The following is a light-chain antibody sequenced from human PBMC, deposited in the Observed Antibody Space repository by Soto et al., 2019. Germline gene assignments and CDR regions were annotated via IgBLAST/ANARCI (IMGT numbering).Light chain of an antibody. CDR1: QSVISTY. CDR2: GAS. CDR3: QQRSTWPT. V-gene: IGKV3D-20*02. J-gene: IGKJ5*01. Sequence: EIVLTQSPGTLSLSPGERATLSCRASQSVISTYLAWYQQKPGQAPRLLIYGASSRATGIPDRFSGSGSGTDFTLTISSLEPEDFALYYCQQRSTWPTFGQGTRLEIK.